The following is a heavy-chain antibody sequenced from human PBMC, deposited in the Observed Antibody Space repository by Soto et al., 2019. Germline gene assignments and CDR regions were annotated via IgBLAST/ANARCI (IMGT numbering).Heavy chain of an antibody. D-gene: IGHD6-19*01. CDR1: GDSISSSGFY. J-gene: IGHJ4*02. CDR2: IYYSGST. CDR3: ARREQWLAGYFDY. Sequence: QLQLQESGPGLVTPSETLSLTCTVSGDSISSSGFYWGWIRQPPGKGLEWIGSIYYSGSTYYNPSHKSRVTISIDTSQNQFSLTLRSVTAADTAVYYCARREQWLAGYFDYWGQGTLVTVSS. V-gene: IGHV4-39*01.